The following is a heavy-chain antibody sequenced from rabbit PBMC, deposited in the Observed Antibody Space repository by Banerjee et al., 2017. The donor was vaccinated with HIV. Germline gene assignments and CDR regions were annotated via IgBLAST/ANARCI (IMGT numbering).Heavy chain of an antibody. CDR2: IYPDYGST. CDR3: ARAIYVGFAGYGDGNL. D-gene: IGHD6-1*01. CDR1: GFDFSNYG. V-gene: IGHV1S47*01. Sequence: QLVESGGGLVQPGGSLKLSCKASGFDFSNYGVSWVRQAPGKGLEWIAYIYPDYGSTNYASWVNGRFTISLDNAQNTVFLQMTSLTAADTATYFCARAIYVGFAGYGDGNLWGQGTLVTVS. J-gene: IGHJ4*01.